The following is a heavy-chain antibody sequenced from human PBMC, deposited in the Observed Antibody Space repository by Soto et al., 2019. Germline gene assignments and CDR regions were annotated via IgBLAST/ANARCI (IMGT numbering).Heavy chain of an antibody. CDR2: INHSGST. D-gene: IGHD3-3*01. J-gene: IGHJ3*02. Sequence: SETLSLTCAVYGGSFSGYYWSWIRQPPGKGLEGIGEINHSGSTNYNPSLKSRVTISVHTPKNQFSLKLSSVTAADTAVYYCARGGSYYDFWSGDRELPRGSLVDIWGQGTTVT. V-gene: IGHV4-34*01. CDR1: GGSFSGYY. CDR3: ARGGSYYDFWSGDRELPRGSLVDI.